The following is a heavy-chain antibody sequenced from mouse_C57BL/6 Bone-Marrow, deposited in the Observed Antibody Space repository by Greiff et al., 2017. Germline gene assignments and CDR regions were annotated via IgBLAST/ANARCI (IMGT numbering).Heavy chain of an antibody. CDR1: GFTFSDYY. CDR2: INYDGSST. D-gene: IGHD1-1*01. V-gene: IGHV5-16*01. CDR3: ARVYGSSYVAWFAY. Sequence: EVMLVESEGGLVQPGSSMKLSCTASGFTFSDYYMAWVRQVPEKGLEWVANINYDGSSTYYLDSLKSRFIISRDNAKNILYLQMSSLKSEDTATYYCARVYGSSYVAWFAYWGQGTLVTVSA. J-gene: IGHJ3*01.